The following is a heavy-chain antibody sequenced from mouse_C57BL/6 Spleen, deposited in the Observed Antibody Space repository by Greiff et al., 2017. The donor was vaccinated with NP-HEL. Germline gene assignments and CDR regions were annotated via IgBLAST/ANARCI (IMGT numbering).Heavy chain of an antibody. CDR1: GYTFTSYW. J-gene: IGHJ2*01. V-gene: IGHV1-64*01. D-gene: IGHD4-1*02. Sequence: QVQLQQPGAELVKPGASVKLSCTASGYTFTSYWMHWVKQRPGQGLEWIGMIHPNSGSTNYNAKFKSKATLTVDKSSSTAYMQLSSLTSEDSAVYYCAREPQLGRRYFDYWGKGTTLTVSS. CDR2: IHPNSGST. CDR3: AREPQLGRRYFDY.